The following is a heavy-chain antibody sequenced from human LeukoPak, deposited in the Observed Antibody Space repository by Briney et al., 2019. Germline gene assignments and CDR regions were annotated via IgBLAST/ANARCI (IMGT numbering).Heavy chain of an antibody. CDR1: GGSFSGYS. CDR2: INHSGST. D-gene: IGHD2-15*01. CDR3: ARDGFRNDCTGDTCYLRGRATYYFDY. Sequence: SETLSLTCSVYGGSFSGYSWNWIRLAPGKGLEWIGEINHSGSTNYNPSLKRRVTMAIDTSKKQFSLRLSSLTAADTAVYYCARDGFRNDCTGDTCYLRGRATYYFDYCGQGTQVTVSS. J-gene: IGHJ4*02. V-gene: IGHV4-34*01.